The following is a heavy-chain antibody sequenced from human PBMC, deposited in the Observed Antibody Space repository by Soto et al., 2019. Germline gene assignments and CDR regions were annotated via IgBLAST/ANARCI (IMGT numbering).Heavy chain of an antibody. J-gene: IGHJ4*02. Sequence: GASVKVSCEASGGTFSSYAISWVRQAPGQGLEWMGGIIPIFGTANYAQKLQGRVTMTTDTSTSTAYMELRSLRSDDTAVYYCARDEYQLLFDYWGQGTLVTVSS. D-gene: IGHD2-2*01. CDR1: GGTFSSYA. CDR3: ARDEYQLLFDY. CDR2: IIPIFGTA. V-gene: IGHV1-69*05.